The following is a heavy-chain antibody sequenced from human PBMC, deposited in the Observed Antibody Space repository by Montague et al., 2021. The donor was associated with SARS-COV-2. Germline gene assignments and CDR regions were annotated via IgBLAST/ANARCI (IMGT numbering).Heavy chain of an antibody. CDR3: AGDRGRFWHFDL. D-gene: IGHD5-12*01. V-gene: IGHV4-59*01. CDR2: IYYGGST. J-gene: IGHJ2*01. CDR1: GGSISSYY. Sequence: SETLSLTCTVSGGSISSYYWNWIRQSPGKGLEWIGYIYYGGSTKYKPSFKSRVTMLVSTSKRQMSLRLNSVTAADTAVYYCAGDRGRFWHFDLWGRGTLVTVSS.